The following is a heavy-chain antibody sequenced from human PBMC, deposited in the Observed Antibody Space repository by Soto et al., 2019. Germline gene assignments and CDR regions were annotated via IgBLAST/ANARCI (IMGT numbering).Heavy chain of an antibody. V-gene: IGHV1-69*13. Sequence: GASVKVSCKASGGTFSSYAISWVRQAPGQGLEWMGGIIPIFGTANYAQKFQGRVTITADESTSTAYMELSSLRSEDTAVYYCARDLAEYSSSHDAFDIWGQGTMVTVSS. CDR1: GGTFSSYA. CDR3: ARDLAEYSSSHDAFDI. D-gene: IGHD6-6*01. J-gene: IGHJ3*02. CDR2: IIPIFGTA.